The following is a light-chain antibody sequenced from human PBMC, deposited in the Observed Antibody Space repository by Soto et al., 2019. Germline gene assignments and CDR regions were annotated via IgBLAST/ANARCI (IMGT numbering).Light chain of an antibody. CDR3: QQRSTWPS. CDR1: QSIGTA. CDR2: DTS. Sequence: EIVLTQSPATPSLSPGERATLSCRASQSIGTALVWYQQMPGQAPRLLIYDTSNRATGIPARFSGSGSGTDFTLTISSLEPEDFAVYYCQQRSTWPSFGGGTKVEIK. V-gene: IGKV3-11*01. J-gene: IGKJ4*01.